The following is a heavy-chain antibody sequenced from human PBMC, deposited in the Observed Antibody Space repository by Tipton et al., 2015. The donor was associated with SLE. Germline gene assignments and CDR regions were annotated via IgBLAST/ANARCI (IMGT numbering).Heavy chain of an antibody. CDR1: GGSISSYY. V-gene: IGHV4-4*07. J-gene: IGHJ4*02. Sequence: LRLSCTVSGGSISSYYWSWIRQPAGKGLEWIGRIYTSGSTNYNPSLKSRVTMSVDTSKNQFSLKLSSVTAADTAVYYCARGGDSSVYFDYWGQGTLVTVSS. CDR2: IYTSGST. D-gene: IGHD3-22*01. CDR3: ARGGDSSVYFDY.